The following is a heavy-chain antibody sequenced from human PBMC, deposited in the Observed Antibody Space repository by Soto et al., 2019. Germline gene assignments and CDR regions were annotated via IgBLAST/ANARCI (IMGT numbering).Heavy chain of an antibody. Sequence: PSQTLSLTCAISGDSVSSNIAVWNWIRQSPSRGLEWLGRTYYRSKWYNDYAVSVKSRITINPDTSKNQFSLQLNSVTPEDTAVYYCARAVVVKNHDAFDIWGQGTMVT. CDR1: GDSVSSNIAV. CDR2: TYYRSKWYN. CDR3: ARAVVVKNHDAFDI. V-gene: IGHV6-1*01. D-gene: IGHD3-22*01. J-gene: IGHJ3*02.